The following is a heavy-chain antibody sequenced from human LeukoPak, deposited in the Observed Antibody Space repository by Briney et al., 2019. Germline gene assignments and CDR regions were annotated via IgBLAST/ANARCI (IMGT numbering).Heavy chain of an antibody. CDR2: ISSSSSYI. CDR1: GFTFSSYS. CDR3: ARAGIRFLRYYGMDV. D-gene: IGHD3-3*01. V-gene: IGHV3-21*01. Sequence: GGSLRLSCAASGFTFSSYSMNRVRQAPGKELEWVSSISSSSSYIYYADSVKGRFTISRDNAKNSLYLQMNSLRAEDTAVYYCARAGIRFLRYYGMDVWGQGTTVTVSS. J-gene: IGHJ6*02.